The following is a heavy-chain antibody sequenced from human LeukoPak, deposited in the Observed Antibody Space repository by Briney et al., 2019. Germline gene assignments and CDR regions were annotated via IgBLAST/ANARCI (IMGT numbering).Heavy chain of an antibody. Sequence: SESLSLTCTVSGGSISSYYWSWIRQPPGKRLEWIGYIYYSGSTNYNPSLKSRVTISLDTSKNLFSLKLTSVTAADTAVYYCASGSSGSYYRFDCWGQGTLVTVSS. V-gene: IGHV4-59*08. CDR3: ASGSSGSYYRFDC. J-gene: IGHJ4*02. D-gene: IGHD1-26*01. CDR2: IYYSGST. CDR1: GGSISSYY.